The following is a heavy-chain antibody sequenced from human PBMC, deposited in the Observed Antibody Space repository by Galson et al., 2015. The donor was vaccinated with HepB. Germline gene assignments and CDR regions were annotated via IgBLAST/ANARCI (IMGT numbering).Heavy chain of an antibody. J-gene: IGHJ4*02. V-gene: IGHV3-23*01. Sequence: SLRLSCAASGFTFSSYAMSWVRQAPGKGLEWVSAISGSGGSTYYADSVKGRFTISRDNSKNTLYLQMNSLRAEDTAVYYCAKGPRGTDYDILTGYPAVHWGQGTLVTVS. D-gene: IGHD3-9*01. CDR1: GFTFSSYA. CDR3: AKGPRGTDYDILTGYPAVH. CDR2: ISGSGGST.